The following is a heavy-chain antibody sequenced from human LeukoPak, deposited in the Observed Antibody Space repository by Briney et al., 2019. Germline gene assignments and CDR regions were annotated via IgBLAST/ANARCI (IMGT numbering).Heavy chain of an antibody. CDR2: IYHSGST. CDR1: GGSISSGGYS. D-gene: IGHD3-22*01. CDR3: AREGYYDSSGYYY. V-gene: IGHV4-30-2*01. J-gene: IGHJ4*02. Sequence: SETLSLTCAVSGGSISSGGYSWSWIRQPPGKGLEWIGYIYHSGSTYYNPSLKSRVTISVDTSKNQFSLKLSSVTAADTAVYYCAREGYYDSSGYYYWGQGTLVTVSS.